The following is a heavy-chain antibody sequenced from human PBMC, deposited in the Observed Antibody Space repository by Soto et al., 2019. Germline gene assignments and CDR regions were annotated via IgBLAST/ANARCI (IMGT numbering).Heavy chain of an antibody. CDR1: GYTFSSYD. Sequence: ASVKVSCKASGYTFSSYDIHWVRQATGLGLEWMGWMNPNSGNTGYAQKFQGRLTMTRDTSINTAYLDLSSLTSEDTAVYYCARGHYGSGSPPGHWGQRTLVPVSS. V-gene: IGHV1-8*01. CDR2: MNPNSGNT. CDR3: ARGHYGSGSPPGH. D-gene: IGHD3-10*01. J-gene: IGHJ4*02.